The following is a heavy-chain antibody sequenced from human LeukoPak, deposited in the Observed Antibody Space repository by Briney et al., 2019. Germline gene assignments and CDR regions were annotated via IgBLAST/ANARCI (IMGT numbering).Heavy chain of an antibody. V-gene: IGHV3-23*01. D-gene: IGHD6-19*01. Sequence: GGSLRLSCAASGFTFSSYAMSWVRQAPGKGLEWVSADSGSGDSTYYADSVKGRFTISRDNSKNTLYLQMNSLRAEDTAVYYCAKPCRSGLSPFDAFDIWGQGTMVTVSS. CDR2: DSGSGDST. CDR1: GFTFSSYA. J-gene: IGHJ3*02. CDR3: AKPCRSGLSPFDAFDI.